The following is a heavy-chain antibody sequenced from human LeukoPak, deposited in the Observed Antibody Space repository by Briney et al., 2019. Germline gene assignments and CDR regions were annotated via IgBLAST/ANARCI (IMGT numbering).Heavy chain of an antibody. J-gene: IGHJ3*02. CDR1: GFTFSNYA. CDR3: AKGSSSYYFAFDI. CDR2: ISGSGGST. V-gene: IGHV3-23*01. D-gene: IGHD6-13*01. Sequence: PGGSLRLFCAASGFTFSNYAMSWVRQAPGKGLEWVSGISGSGGSTYYADSVKGRFTISRDNSKTTLYLQMNSLRAEDTAVYYCAKGSSSYYFAFDIWGQGTMVTVSS.